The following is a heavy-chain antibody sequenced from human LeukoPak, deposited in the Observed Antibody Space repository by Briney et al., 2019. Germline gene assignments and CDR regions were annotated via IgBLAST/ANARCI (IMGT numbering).Heavy chain of an antibody. CDR3: ARDWDIVVVPASPGYNWFDP. D-gene: IGHD2-2*01. CDR2: IIPIFGTA. CDR1: GGTFSGYA. V-gene: IGHV1-69*06. Sequence: GASVKVSCEASGGTFSGYAISWVRQAPGQGLEWMGGIIPIFGTANYAQKFQGRVTITADKSTSTAYMELSSLRSEDTAVYYCARDWDIVVVPASPGYNWFDPWGQGTLVTVSS. J-gene: IGHJ5*02.